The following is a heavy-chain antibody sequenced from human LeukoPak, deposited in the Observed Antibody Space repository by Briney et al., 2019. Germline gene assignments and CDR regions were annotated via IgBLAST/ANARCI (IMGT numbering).Heavy chain of an antibody. J-gene: IGHJ4*02. D-gene: IGHD3-22*01. Sequence: GGSLRLSCAASGFTVSSNYMSWVRQAPGKGLEWVSVIYSGGSTYYADSVKGRFTISRDNSKNTLYLQMNSLRAEDTAVYYCAREMLGDYYDSSGYDYWGQGTLVTVSS. V-gene: IGHV3-53*01. CDR1: GFTVSSNY. CDR3: AREMLGDYYDSSGYDY. CDR2: IYSGGST.